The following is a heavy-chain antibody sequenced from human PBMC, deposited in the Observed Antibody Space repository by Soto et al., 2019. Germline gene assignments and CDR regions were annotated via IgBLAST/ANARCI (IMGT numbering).Heavy chain of an antibody. CDR3: ARVGKQWFGELDY. D-gene: IGHD3-10*01. V-gene: IGHV4-31*03. CDR2: IYYSGST. J-gene: IGHJ4*02. CDR1: GGSISSGGYY. Sequence: SETLSLTCTVSGGSISSGGYYWSWIRQHPGKGLEWIGYIYYSGSTYYNPSLKSRVTISVDTSKNQFSLKLSSVTAADTAVYYCARVGKQWFGELDYWGQGTLVTVSS.